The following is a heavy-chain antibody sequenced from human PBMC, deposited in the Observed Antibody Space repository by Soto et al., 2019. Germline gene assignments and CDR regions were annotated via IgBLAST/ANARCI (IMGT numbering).Heavy chain of an antibody. D-gene: IGHD2-21*02. CDR1: GFTFNTYG. Sequence: EVQLLESGGGLVQPGGSLTLSCAASGFTFNTYGMTWVRQAPGKGLEWVSTVSGSGGGTYYADSVKGRFTISRVNSKNTMYPQMSNLRAEDMAVYFCARIGPYCGGDCYPDFDFWGLGTPVTVSS. J-gene: IGHJ4*02. V-gene: IGHV3-23*01. CDR2: VSGSGGGT. CDR3: ARIGPYCGGDCYPDFDF.